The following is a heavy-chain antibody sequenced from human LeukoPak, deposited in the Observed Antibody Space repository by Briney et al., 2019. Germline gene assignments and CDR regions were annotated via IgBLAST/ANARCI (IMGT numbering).Heavy chain of an antibody. J-gene: IGHJ4*02. Sequence: GGSLRLSCAASGFTFDDYTMHWVRQAPGEGLEWVSLISWHGSTTKYADSVKGRFTISRDNLKNSLSLQMNSLGPEDTALYYCAKDIGDSVGYNYFDSWGQGTLVTVSS. CDR1: GFTFDDYT. D-gene: IGHD3-22*01. V-gene: IGHV3-43*01. CDR3: AKDIGDSVGYNYFDS. CDR2: ISWHGSTT.